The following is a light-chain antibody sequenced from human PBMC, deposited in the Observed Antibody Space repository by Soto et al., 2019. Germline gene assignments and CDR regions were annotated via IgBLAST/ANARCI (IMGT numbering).Light chain of an antibody. J-gene: IGLJ2*01. CDR1: SSDVGGYNY. Sequence: QSALTQPASVSGSPGQSITISCTGTSSDVGGYNYVSWYHQHPGKAPKLLIYEVSNRPSGVPDRFSGSKSGNTASLTISGLQAEDEADYSCCSYAGRDTFVLFGGGTKLTVL. CDR2: EVS. CDR3: CSYAGRDTFVL. V-gene: IGLV2-11*01.